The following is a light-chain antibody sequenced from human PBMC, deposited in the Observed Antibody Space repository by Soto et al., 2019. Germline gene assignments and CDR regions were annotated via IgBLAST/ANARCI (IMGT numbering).Light chain of an antibody. CDR1: QGVSSY. J-gene: IGKJ5*01. Sequence: EIVLTQSPATLSLSPGERATLSCRASQGVSSYLAWYQQKPGQAPRLLLYGASNRATAIPARFSGSGSGTDFTLTISSLEPEDFAVYYCQQRSNWPITFGQGSRLEIK. V-gene: IGKV3-11*01. CDR2: GAS. CDR3: QQRSNWPIT.